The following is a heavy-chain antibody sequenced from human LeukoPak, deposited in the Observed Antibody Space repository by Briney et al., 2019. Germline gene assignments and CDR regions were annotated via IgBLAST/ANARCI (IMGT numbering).Heavy chain of an antibody. Sequence: ASVKVSCKASGYTFSNSGITWVRQAPGQGLEWMGWISTYYGNTNYAQKFQDRILMTTDTSTSTAYMELRSLRSDDTAVYYCARRVRYYYGSGSYYEYYFDYWGQGTLVTVSS. J-gene: IGHJ4*02. D-gene: IGHD3-10*01. CDR3: ARRVRYYYGSGSYYEYYFDY. CDR2: ISTYYGNT. V-gene: IGHV1-18*01. CDR1: GYTFSNSG.